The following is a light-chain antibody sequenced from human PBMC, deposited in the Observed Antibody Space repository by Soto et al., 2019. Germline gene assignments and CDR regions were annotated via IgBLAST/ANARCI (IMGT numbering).Light chain of an antibody. CDR1: GSDVGDYNY. CDR2: EVS. V-gene: IGLV2-8*01. CDR3: SSYTGTSYV. Sequence: QSVLTQPPSASGSPGQSVTISCTGTGSDVGDYNYVSWYQQHPGKAPKLMIYEVSKRPSGVPDRFSGSKSGSTASLTVSVLQAEDEANYYCSSYTGTSYVFGTGTKLTVL. J-gene: IGLJ1*01.